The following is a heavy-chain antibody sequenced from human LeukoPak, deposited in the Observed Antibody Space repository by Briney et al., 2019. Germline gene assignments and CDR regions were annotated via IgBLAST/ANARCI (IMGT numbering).Heavy chain of an antibody. CDR1: GGSISGYY. CDR2: IYYSGST. Sequence: PSETLSLTCTVSGGSISGYYWSWIRQPPGKGLEWIGYIYYSGSTNYNPSLKSRVTISVDTSKNQSSLKLSSVTAADTAVYYCARDGDSSSSLYYFDYWGQGTLVTVSS. D-gene: IGHD6-6*01. V-gene: IGHV4-59*12. J-gene: IGHJ4*02. CDR3: ARDGDSSSSLYYFDY.